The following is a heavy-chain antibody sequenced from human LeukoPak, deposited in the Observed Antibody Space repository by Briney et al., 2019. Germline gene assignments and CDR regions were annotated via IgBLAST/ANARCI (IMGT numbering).Heavy chain of an antibody. J-gene: IGHJ4*02. D-gene: IGHD3-22*01. CDR1: GYTFTSYG. Sequence: ASVKVSCKASGYTFTSYGISWVRQAPGQELEWMGWISAYNGNTNYAQKLQGRVTMTTDTSTSTAYMELRSLRSDDTAVYYCARDHLQNYYDSSGSLSDYWGQGTLVTVSS. CDR3: ARDHLQNYYDSSGSLSDY. CDR2: ISAYNGNT. V-gene: IGHV1-18*01.